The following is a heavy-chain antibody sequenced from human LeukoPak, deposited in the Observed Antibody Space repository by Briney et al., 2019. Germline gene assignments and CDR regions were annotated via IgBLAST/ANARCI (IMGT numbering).Heavy chain of an antibody. V-gene: IGHV3-74*01. J-gene: IGHJ3*02. CDR1: GFTFSSYA. CDR3: ASPLRRGLSAFDI. CDR2: INSDGSST. Sequence: GGSLRLSCAASGFTFSSYAMSWVRQAPGKGLVWVSRINSDGSSTSYADSVKGRFTISRDNAKNTLYLQMNSLRAEDTAVYYCASPLRRGLSAFDIWGQGTMVTVSS. D-gene: IGHD3-16*01.